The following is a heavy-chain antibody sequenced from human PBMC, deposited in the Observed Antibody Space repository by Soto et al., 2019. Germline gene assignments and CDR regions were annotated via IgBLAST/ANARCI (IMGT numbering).Heavy chain of an antibody. CDR1: GFTFSSYW. Sequence: GGSLRLSCAASGFTFSSYWMSWVRQAPGKGLEWVANIKQDGSEKYYVDSVKGRFTISRDNAKNSLYLQMNSLRAEDTAVYYCARVGGSGSYGPYYFDYWGQGTLVTVSS. D-gene: IGHD3-10*01. CDR3: ARVGGSGSYGPYYFDY. J-gene: IGHJ4*02. CDR2: IKQDGSEK. V-gene: IGHV3-7*01.